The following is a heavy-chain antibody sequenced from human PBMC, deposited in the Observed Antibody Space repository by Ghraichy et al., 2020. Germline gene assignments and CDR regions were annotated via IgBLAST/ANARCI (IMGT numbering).Heavy chain of an antibody. CDR3: ARRAFRGLHARDAEYFQH. CDR2: IYYSGST. D-gene: IGHD5-24*01. Sequence: SETLSLTCTVSGGSISSSSYYWGWIRQPPGKGLEWIGSIYYSGSTYYNPSLKSRVTISVDTSKNQFSLKLSSVTAADTAVYYCARRAFRGLHARDAEYFQHWGQGTLVTVSS. J-gene: IGHJ1*01. V-gene: IGHV4-39*01. CDR1: GGSISSSSYY.